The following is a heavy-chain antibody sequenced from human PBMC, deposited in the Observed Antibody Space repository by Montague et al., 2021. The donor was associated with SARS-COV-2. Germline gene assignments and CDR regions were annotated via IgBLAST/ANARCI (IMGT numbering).Heavy chain of an antibody. V-gene: IGHV4-39*02. CDR3: AGRVVVPAAIGHWYFDL. CDR2: IYYGGST. Sequence: SETLSLTCTVSGGSISTYYYWGWIRQPPGKGLEWIGSIYYGGSTYYNPSLKSRVTISVDTSMNHFSLKLSSVTAADTAVYYCAGRVVVPAAIGHWYFDLWGRGTLVTVSS. D-gene: IGHD2-2*02. CDR1: GGSISTYYY. J-gene: IGHJ2*01.